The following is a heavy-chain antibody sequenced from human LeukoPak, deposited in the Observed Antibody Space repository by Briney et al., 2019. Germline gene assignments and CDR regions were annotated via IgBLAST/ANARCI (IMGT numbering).Heavy chain of an antibody. J-gene: IGHJ5*02. CDR1: GYTFGSYG. CDR2: ISPYNGNT. CDR3: ARDSASVWPGSSGWSNWFDP. V-gene: IGHV1-18*01. D-gene: IGHD6-19*01. Sequence: ASVKVSCKASGYTFGSYGVSWVRQAPGQGLEWMAWISPYNGNTNYAQKFQGRVTMTTDTSTSTAYMELRSPRADDTAVYYCARDSASVWPGSSGWSNWFDPWGQGTLVTVSS.